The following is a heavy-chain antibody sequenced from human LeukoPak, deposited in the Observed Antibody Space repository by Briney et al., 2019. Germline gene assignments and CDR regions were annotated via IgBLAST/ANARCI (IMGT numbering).Heavy chain of an antibody. CDR2: LYNTRNT. CDR3: ARPPHYYDTSGYSV. Sequence: SETLSLTCTVSGASISSYYWSWIRQPPGKGLEWIGYLYNTRNTYYNPSLKSRVTISVDTSKNQFSLKVSSVTAADTAVYYCARPPHYYDTSGYSVWGQGTLVTVSS. D-gene: IGHD3-22*01. CDR1: GASISSYY. V-gene: IGHV4-59*01. J-gene: IGHJ4*02.